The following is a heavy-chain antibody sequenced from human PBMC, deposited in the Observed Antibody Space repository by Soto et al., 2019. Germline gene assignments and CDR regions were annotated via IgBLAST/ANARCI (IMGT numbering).Heavy chain of an antibody. J-gene: IGHJ5*02. Sequence: QVQVFQSGAEVTKPGSSVRVSCKVSGGTLNSQSITWVRQAPGQGLEWMGGIIPMFGTPTDARKFRGRVTISADTSTSTVYMELRSLSSQDTAVYYCATSLAARRKPYNWLDAWGQGTLVTVSS. V-gene: IGHV1-69*06. CDR2: IIPMFGTP. CDR3: ATSLAARRKPYNWLDA. D-gene: IGHD6-6*01. CDR1: GGTLNSQS.